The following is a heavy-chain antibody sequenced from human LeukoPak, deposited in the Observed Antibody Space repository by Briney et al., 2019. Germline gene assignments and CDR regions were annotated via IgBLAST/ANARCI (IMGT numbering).Heavy chain of an antibody. D-gene: IGHD4-11*01. V-gene: IGHV1-69*06. CDR1: GGTFSSYA. CDR3: ARVTVTTNQFSYYYYMGV. Sequence: GASVKVSCKASGGTFSSYAISWVRQAPGQGLEWMGGIIPIFGTANYAQKFQGRVTITVDKSTSTAYMELSSLRSEDTAVYYCARVTVTTNQFSYYYYMGVWGKGTTVTVSS. J-gene: IGHJ6*03. CDR2: IIPIFGTA.